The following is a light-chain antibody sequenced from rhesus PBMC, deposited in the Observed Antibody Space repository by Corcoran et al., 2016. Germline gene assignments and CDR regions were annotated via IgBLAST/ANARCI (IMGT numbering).Light chain of an antibody. CDR2: GAS. V-gene: IGKV3-24*04. Sequence: ETVVTQSPATLSLSPGERATLSCRASQSVGSYFAWYQQKPEQAPRLLIYGASSRATGIPDRFSGSGSVTDFTLTISSLEPEDVGVYYCQQSSNLWTFGQGTKVEIK. J-gene: IGKJ1*01. CDR3: QQSSNLWT. CDR1: QSVGSY.